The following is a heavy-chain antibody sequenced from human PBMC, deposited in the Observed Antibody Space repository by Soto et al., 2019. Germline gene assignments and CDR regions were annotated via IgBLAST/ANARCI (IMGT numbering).Heavy chain of an antibody. D-gene: IGHD2-15*01. CDR3: TRDPTPGAFDI. J-gene: IGHJ3*02. CDR1: GFTFSSYG. V-gene: IGHV3-33*01. CDR2: IWYDGSNK. Sequence: GGSLRLSCAASGFTFSSYGMHWVRQAPGKGLEWVAVIWYDGSNKYYADSVKGRFTISRDNSRSTLYLQMNSLRAEDTAVYYCTRDPTPGAFDIWGQGTMVTVS.